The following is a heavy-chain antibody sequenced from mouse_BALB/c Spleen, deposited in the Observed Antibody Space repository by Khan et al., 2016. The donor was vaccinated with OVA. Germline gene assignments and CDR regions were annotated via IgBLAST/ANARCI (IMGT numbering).Heavy chain of an antibody. J-gene: IGHJ3*01. CDR2: ISTVGNT. V-gene: IGHV5-6-5*01. CDR3: ARDYWFAY. CDR1: GFTFSNYA. Sequence: EVELVESGGGLVKPGGSLKLSCAASGFTFSNYAMSWVRQTPEKRLEWVASISTVGNTYYLDSVKGRFTISRDNARNILYLQMRSLRSEDTAMYYCARDYWFAYWGQGTLVTVSA.